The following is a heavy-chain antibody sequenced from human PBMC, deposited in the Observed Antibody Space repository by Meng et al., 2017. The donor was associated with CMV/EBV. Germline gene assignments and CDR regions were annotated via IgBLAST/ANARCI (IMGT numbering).Heavy chain of an antibody. V-gene: IGHV1-69*05. J-gene: IGHJ6*02. CDR2: IIPIFGTA. CDR1: GGTFSSYA. CDR3: AAENKVECCSSTSCYTKQDVDV. Sequence: SVKVSCKASGGTFSSYAISWVRQAPGQGLEWMGGIIPIFGTANYAQKFQGRVTITTDESTSTAYMELSSLRSEDTAVYYCAAENKVECCSSTSCYTKQDVDVWGQGTTVTVSS. D-gene: IGHD2-2*02.